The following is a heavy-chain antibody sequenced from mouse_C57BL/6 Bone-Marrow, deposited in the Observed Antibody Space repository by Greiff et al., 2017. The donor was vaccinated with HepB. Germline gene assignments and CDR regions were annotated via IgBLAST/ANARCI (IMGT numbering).Heavy chain of an antibody. J-gene: IGHJ4*01. CDR3: ARRAITTVVAPYAMDY. Sequence: EVKLVESGGGLVQPGGSLKLSCAASGFTFSDYGMAWVRQAPRKGPEWVAFISNLAYSIYYADTVTGRFTISRENAKNTLYREMSSLRSEDTAMYYCARRAITTVVAPYAMDYWGQGTSVTVSS. D-gene: IGHD1-1*01. CDR1: GFTFSDYG. CDR2: ISNLAYSI. V-gene: IGHV5-15*01.